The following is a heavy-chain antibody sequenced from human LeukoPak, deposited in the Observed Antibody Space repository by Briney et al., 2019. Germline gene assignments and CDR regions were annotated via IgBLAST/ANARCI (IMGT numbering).Heavy chain of an antibody. D-gene: IGHD6-13*01. Sequence: GASVKVSCKASGYTFTGYYMHWVRQAPGQGLEWMGWINPNSGGTNYAQKFQGRVTMTRDTSISTAYMELSRLRSDDTAVYYCARETLAAAGTYGWFDPWGQGTLVTVSS. CDR2: INPNSGGT. CDR1: GYTFTGYY. CDR3: ARETLAAAGTYGWFDP. V-gene: IGHV1-2*02. J-gene: IGHJ5*02.